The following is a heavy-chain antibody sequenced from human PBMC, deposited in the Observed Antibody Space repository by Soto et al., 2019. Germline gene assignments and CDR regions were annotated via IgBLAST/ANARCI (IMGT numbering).Heavy chain of an antibody. CDR2: VYSSGST. J-gene: IGHJ3*02. CDR1: GGSLIDDY. V-gene: IGHV4-59*01. CDR3: ARGNDWKSSTVDI. D-gene: IGHD2-21*01. Sequence: QVQLQESGPGLVKPLETVSLTCTVSGGSLIDDYWNRIRQPPGKGLEWIGYVYSSGSTNYNPSLKSGVTMSVDRPKNQFSLKLSSVTAADTTVYYCARGNDWKSSTVDIGGHWTMVSVSS.